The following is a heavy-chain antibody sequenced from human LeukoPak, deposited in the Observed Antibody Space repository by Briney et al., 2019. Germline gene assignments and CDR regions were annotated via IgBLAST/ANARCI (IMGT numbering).Heavy chain of an antibody. Sequence: PSETLSLTCTVSGGSISSSSYYWGWIRQPPGEGLEWIGSIYYSGSTYYNPSLKSRVTISVDTSKNQFSLKLSSVTAADTAVYYCARDRIVVVVAATRRYFDLWGRGTLVTVSS. J-gene: IGHJ2*01. V-gene: IGHV4-39*07. CDR3: ARDRIVVVVAATRRYFDL. CDR1: GGSISSSSYY. CDR2: IYYSGST. D-gene: IGHD2-15*01.